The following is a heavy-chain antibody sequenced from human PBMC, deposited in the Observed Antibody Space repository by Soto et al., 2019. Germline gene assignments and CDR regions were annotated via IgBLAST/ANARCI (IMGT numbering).Heavy chain of an antibody. Sequence: QVQLVQSGAEVKKPGSSVKVSCKASGGTFSSYAISWVRQAPGQGLEWMGGIIPIFGTANYSQKFQGRVTIPADESTSTAYIELSSLRSEETAVYYCASGDYDFWSGPGGGMDVWGQGTTVTVSS. CDR1: GGTFSSYA. CDR3: ASGDYDFWSGPGGGMDV. J-gene: IGHJ6*02. D-gene: IGHD3-3*01. V-gene: IGHV1-69*12. CDR2: IIPIFGTA.